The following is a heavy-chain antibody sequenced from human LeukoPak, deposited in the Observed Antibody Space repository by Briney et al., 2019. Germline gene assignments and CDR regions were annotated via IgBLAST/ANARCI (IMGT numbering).Heavy chain of an antibody. CDR1: GFTFSSYS. Sequence: GGSLRLSCAASGFTFSSYSMNWVRQAPGKGLEWVSSISSSSSYTYYADSVKGRFTISRDNSKNTLYLQMNSLGAEDTAVYYCARTSPYDRVYWGQGTLVTVSS. V-gene: IGHV3-21*04. CDR3: ARTSPYDRVY. CDR2: ISSSSSYT. D-gene: IGHD3-22*01. J-gene: IGHJ4*02.